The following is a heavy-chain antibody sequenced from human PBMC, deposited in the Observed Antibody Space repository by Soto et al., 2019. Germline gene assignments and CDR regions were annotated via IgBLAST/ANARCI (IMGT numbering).Heavy chain of an antibody. D-gene: IGHD3-3*02. CDR3: ARGAVDARHLLAL. CDR1: GFTFSSYS. Sequence: VGSLRLSCAASGFTFSSYSMNWVRQAPGKGLEWVSSISSSSSYIYYADSVKGRFTISRDNAKNSLYLQMNSLRAEDTAVYYCARGAVDARHLLALWGQGKLVSLSS. J-gene: IGHJ1*01. V-gene: IGHV3-21*01. CDR2: ISSSSSYI.